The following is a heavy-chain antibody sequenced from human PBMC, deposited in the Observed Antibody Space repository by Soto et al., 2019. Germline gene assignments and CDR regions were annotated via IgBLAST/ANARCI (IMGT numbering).Heavy chain of an antibody. J-gene: IGHJ6*02. CDR2: IYSDGRT. V-gene: IGHV3-53*01. CDR1: GFTVSSNY. D-gene: IGHD3-22*01. CDR3: ARDELDVVVISTSYHYSAMDV. Sequence: GGSLRLSCAASGFTVSSNYMSWVRQAPGKGLKWVSVIYSDGRTYYADSVKGRFTISGDNSKNTVYLQMNSLRVEDTAVYYCARDELDVVVISTSYHYSAMDVWGQGTTVTVSS.